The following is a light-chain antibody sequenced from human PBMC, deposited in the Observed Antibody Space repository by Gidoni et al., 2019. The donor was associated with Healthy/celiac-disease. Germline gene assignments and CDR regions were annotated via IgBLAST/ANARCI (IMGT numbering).Light chain of an antibody. CDR3: QQYDNFRIT. Sequence: DIQMTQSPSSLSASVGDRVTITCQASQDISNYLNWYQQKPGKAPKLLIYDASNLETGVPSRFSGSGSGTDFTFTISSLQPEDIATYYCQQYDNFRITFGPXTKVDIK. CDR1: QDISNY. CDR2: DAS. J-gene: IGKJ3*01. V-gene: IGKV1-33*01.